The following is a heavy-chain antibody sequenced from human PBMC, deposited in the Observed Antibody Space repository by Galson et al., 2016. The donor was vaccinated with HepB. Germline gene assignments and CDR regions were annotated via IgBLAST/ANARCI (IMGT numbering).Heavy chain of an antibody. CDR2: ISDSGYAT. J-gene: IGHJ4*02. CDR1: GFSFSSYA. V-gene: IGHV3-23*01. Sequence: SLRLSCAASGFSFSSYAMTWVRQPPGKGLEWVTGISDSGYATYYTDSAKGRFTISRDNSKNTLYLQMNSLRAEDTSIYYCAKDLAAGPHILVVTAADHWGQGTLVTVSS. D-gene: IGHD2-21*02. CDR3: AKDLAAGPHILVVTAADH.